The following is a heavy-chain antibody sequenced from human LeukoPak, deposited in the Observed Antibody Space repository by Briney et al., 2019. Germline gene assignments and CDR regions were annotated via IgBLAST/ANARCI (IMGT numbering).Heavy chain of an antibody. J-gene: IGHJ2*01. CDR2: ISSSSSYI. CDR1: GFTFSSYS. Sequence: GGSLRLSCAASGFTFSSYSMNWVRQAPGKGLEWVSSISSSSSYIYYADSVKGRFTISRDNAKNSLYLQMNSLRAEDTAVYYCARDSFTMIGRFDLWGRGTLVTVSS. D-gene: IGHD3-10*02. V-gene: IGHV3-21*01. CDR3: ARDSFTMIGRFDL.